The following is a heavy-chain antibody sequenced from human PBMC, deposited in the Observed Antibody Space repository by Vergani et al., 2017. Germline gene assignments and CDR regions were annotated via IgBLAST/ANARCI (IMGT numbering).Heavy chain of an antibody. CDR1: GFTFSTYA. CDR2: LTGGGGST. CDR3: LKDAGSYENFFDS. J-gene: IGHJ4*02. Sequence: EVQLLESGGSLKQPGGSVRLSCAASGFTFSTYAMHWVRQAPGKGLEWVSALTGGGGSTYYADSFKGRFIISRHNSRDALYLQMNSLRPEDTATYYCLKDAGSYENFFDSWGQGTLVTVSS. D-gene: IGHD1-26*01. V-gene: IGHV3-23*01.